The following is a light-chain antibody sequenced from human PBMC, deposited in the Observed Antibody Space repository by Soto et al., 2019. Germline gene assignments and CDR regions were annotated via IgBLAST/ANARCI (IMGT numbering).Light chain of an antibody. J-gene: IGKJ1*01. CDR2: DAS. CDR3: QQYNSYWT. V-gene: IGKV1-5*01. Sequence: DIQMTQSPSTLSASVGDRVTFTCRASQSISNWLAWYQQRPGKAPKLLIYDASTLESGVPSRFSGSGSGTQFTLTISSLQHDDFANYYCQQYNSYWTFGQGTKV. CDR1: QSISNW.